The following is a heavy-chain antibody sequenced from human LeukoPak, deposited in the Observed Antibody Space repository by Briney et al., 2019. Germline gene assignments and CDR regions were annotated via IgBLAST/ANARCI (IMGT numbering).Heavy chain of an antibody. D-gene: IGHD2-15*01. J-gene: IGHJ5*02. CDR3: VRDYCSGGSCFETNWFDP. CDR2: ISAYNGNT. Sequence: ASVKVSCKASGYTFTSYGISWVRQAPGQGLEWMGWISAYNGNTNYAQKLQGRVTMTTDTSTSTAYMELRSLRSDDTAVYYCVRDYCSGGSCFETNWFDPWGQGTLVTVSS. V-gene: IGHV1-18*01. CDR1: GYTFTSYG.